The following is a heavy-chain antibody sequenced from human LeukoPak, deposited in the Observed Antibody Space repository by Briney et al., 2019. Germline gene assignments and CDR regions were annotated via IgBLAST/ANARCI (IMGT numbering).Heavy chain of an antibody. V-gene: IGHV1-8*01. CDR3: ARGEYWNRYCSGGSCSSFSPPCFYP. J-gene: IGHJ5*02. CDR1: GYTFTSYD. CDR2: MNPNRGNT. D-gene: IGHD2-15*01. Sequence: ASVKVSCKASGYTFTSYDIHWVRQATGQGLEWMGWMNPNRGNTRYAQKSQGRVTMTRNTAISTAYMELSSLRSEDTAVYYCARGEYWNRYCSGGSCSSFSPPCFYPWGQGTLVTVSS.